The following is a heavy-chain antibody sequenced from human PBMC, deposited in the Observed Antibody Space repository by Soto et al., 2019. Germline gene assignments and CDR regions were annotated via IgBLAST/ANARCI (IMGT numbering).Heavy chain of an antibody. Sequence: GGSLGISCAASGFTFSSYGMHWVRQAPGKGLEWVAVIWYDGSNKYYADSVKGRFTISRDNSKNTLYLQMNSLRAEDTAVYYCARDFYYDSSGLSSPCYFDYWGQGTLVTVSS. V-gene: IGHV3-33*01. CDR2: IWYDGSNK. J-gene: IGHJ4*02. D-gene: IGHD3-22*01. CDR1: GFTFSSYG. CDR3: ARDFYYDSSGLSSPCYFDY.